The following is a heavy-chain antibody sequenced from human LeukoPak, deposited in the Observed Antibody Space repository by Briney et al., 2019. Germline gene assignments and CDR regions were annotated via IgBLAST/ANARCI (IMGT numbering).Heavy chain of an antibody. V-gene: IGHV3-13*01. CDR3: ARSYSSSWHQAYYYYYGMDV. D-gene: IGHD6-13*01. J-gene: IGHJ6*02. Sequence: GGSLRLSYAASGFTFSSYDMHWVRQATGKGLEWVSAIGTAGDTYYPGSVKGRFTISRENAKNSLYLQMNSLRAGDTAVYYCARSYSSSWHQAYYYYYGMDVWGQGTTVTVSS. CDR2: IGTAGDT. CDR1: GFTFSSYD.